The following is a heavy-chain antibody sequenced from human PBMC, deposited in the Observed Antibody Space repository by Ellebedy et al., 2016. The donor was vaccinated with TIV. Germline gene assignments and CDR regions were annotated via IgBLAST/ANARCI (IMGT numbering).Heavy chain of an antibody. CDR1: GGTFSTYT. V-gene: IGHV1-69*06. CDR2: IIPGFGRA. CDR3: ARGIDAFDV. D-gene: IGHD2-15*01. Sequence: SVKVSXKASGGTFSTYTINWVRQAPGQGLEWMGGIIPGFGRANYAQTFQGRVTITADKPTNTAYMVLSSLRSEDTAVYYCARGIDAFDVWGQGTMVTVSS. J-gene: IGHJ3*01.